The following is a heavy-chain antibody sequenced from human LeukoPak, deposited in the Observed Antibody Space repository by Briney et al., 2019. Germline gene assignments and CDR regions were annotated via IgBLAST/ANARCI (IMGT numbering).Heavy chain of an antibody. V-gene: IGHV3-13*05. CDR3: ARDRIQGGMDV. Sequence: PGGSLRLSCAASGFTFSSYDMHWVRHATGKGLEWVSAIGTAGDPYYPGSVKGRFTIPRQNAKNSLYLQMNSLRAGDTAVYYCARDRIQGGMDVWGKGTTVTVSS. CDR2: IGTAGDP. D-gene: IGHD5-18*01. CDR1: GFTFSSYD. J-gene: IGHJ6*04.